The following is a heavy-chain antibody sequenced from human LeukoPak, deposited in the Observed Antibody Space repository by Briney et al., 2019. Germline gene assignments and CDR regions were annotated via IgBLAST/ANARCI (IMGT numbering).Heavy chain of an antibody. CDR2: IYYSGST. J-gene: IGHJ5*02. CDR1: GGTISSYY. D-gene: IGHD3-10*01. V-gene: IGHV4-59*01. Sequence: SETLSLTCTVSGGTISSYYWSWIRQPPGKGLEWIGYIYYSGSTSYNPSLKSRVTISVDTSKNQFPLKLSSVTAADTAVYYCARQDYYGSGSYYNAAWFDPWGQGTLVTVSS. CDR3: ARQDYYGSGSYYNAAWFDP.